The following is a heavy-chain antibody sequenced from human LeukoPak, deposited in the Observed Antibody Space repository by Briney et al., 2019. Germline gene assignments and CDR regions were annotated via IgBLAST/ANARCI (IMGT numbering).Heavy chain of an antibody. CDR1: GFTFSSYW. CDR3: ARDIVATMVDY. D-gene: IGHD5-12*01. Sequence: GGSLRLSCAASGFTFSSYWMHWVRQAPGKGLVWVSRINSDGSSTSYADSVKGRFAISRDNAKNTLYLQMNSLRAEDTAVYYCARDIVATMVDYWGQGTLVTVSS. V-gene: IGHV3-74*01. CDR2: INSDGSST. J-gene: IGHJ4*02.